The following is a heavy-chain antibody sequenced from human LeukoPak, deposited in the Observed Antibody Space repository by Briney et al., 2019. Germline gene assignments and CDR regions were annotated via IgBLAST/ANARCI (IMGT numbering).Heavy chain of an antibody. CDR2: IYTSGST. D-gene: IGHD2-2*02. Sequence: SETLSLTCTVSGGSISSNYWSWIRQPAGKGLEWIGRIYTSGSTNYNPSLKSRVTMSIDTSKNQFSLKLSSVTAADTAIYYCARGPMGYCTSTNCYNFDYWGQGTLVTVSS. J-gene: IGHJ4*02. V-gene: IGHV4-4*07. CDR1: GGSISSNY. CDR3: ARGPMGYCTSTNCYNFDY.